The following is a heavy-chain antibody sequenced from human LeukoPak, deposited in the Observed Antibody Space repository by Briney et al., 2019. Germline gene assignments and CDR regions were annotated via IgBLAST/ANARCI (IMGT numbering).Heavy chain of an antibody. CDR2: IYTSGST. Sequence: PSETLSLTCTVSGNSFGDYYWSWVRQPAGKGLEWIGRIYTSGSTTYNPSLKSRVTMSVDTSKSQFSLNLMSVTAADTAVYYCARLPSFPQNWYSDLWGRGTLVTVSS. CDR1: GNSFGDYY. CDR3: ARLPSFPQNWYSDL. J-gene: IGHJ2*01. V-gene: IGHV4-4*07. D-gene: IGHD2-21*01.